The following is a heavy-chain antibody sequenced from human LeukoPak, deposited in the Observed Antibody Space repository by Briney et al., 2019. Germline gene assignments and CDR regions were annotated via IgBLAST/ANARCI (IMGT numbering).Heavy chain of an antibody. Sequence: QPGGSLRLSCAASGFIFSNYWMHWVRQAPGKGLVWVSRVNNDGSSTTYADSVKGRLTISRDNAKNTLYLQVNSLRAEDTAVYYCAKGGLRVTDYWGQGTLVTVSS. J-gene: IGHJ4*02. CDR1: GFIFSNYW. D-gene: IGHD5/OR15-5a*01. CDR3: AKGGLRVTDY. CDR2: VNNDGSST. V-gene: IGHV3-74*03.